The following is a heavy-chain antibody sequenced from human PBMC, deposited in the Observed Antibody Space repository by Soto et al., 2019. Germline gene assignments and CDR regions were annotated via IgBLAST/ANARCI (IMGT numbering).Heavy chain of an antibody. CDR1: GFTFSSYA. CDR2: ISYDGSNK. CDR3: ARALIKAHCSGGSCYPYYYYYGMDV. D-gene: IGHD2-15*01. Sequence: GGSLRLSCAASGFTFSSYAMHWVRQAPGKGLEWVAVISYDGSNKYYADSVKGRFTISRDNSKNTLYLQMNSLRAEDTAVYYCARALIKAHCSGGSCYPYYYYYGMDVWGQGTTVTVSS. J-gene: IGHJ6*02. V-gene: IGHV3-30-3*01.